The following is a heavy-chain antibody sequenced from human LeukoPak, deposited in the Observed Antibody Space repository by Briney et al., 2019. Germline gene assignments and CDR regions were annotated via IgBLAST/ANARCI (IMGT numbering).Heavy chain of an antibody. D-gene: IGHD1-26*01. J-gene: IGHJ4*02. CDR3: ARDREEWELQAYYFDY. Sequence: GRSLRLSCAASGFTFSSYAMHWVRQAPGKGLEWVAVISYDGSNKYYADSVKGRFTISRDNSKNTLYLQMNSLRAEDTAVYYCARDREEWELQAYYFDYWGQGTLVTVSS. V-gene: IGHV3-30-3*01. CDR1: GFTFSSYA. CDR2: ISYDGSNK.